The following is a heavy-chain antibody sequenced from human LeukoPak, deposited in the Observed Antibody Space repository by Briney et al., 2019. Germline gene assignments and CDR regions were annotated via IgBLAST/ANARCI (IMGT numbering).Heavy chain of an antibody. Sequence: PSQTLSLTRAISGDSVSSNSAAWNWIRQSPSRGLEWLGRTYYRSKWYNDFAVSVKSRITINPDTSKNQFSLQLNSVTPEDTAVYYCARDPTATGTHAFDIWGQGTMVTVSS. CDR1: GDSVSSNSAA. CDR2: TYYRSKWYN. V-gene: IGHV6-1*01. D-gene: IGHD1-1*01. CDR3: ARDPTATGTHAFDI. J-gene: IGHJ3*02.